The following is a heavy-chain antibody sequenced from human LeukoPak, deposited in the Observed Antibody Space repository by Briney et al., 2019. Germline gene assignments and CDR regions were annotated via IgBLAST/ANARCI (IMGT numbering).Heavy chain of an antibody. Sequence: SETLSLTCAVYGGSFSGYYWSWIRQPPGKGLEWIGEINHSGSTNYNPSLESRVTISVDTSKNQFSLKLSSVTAADTAVYYCARGQPLYSSGWYVNYWGQGTLVTVSS. V-gene: IGHV4-34*01. J-gene: IGHJ4*02. D-gene: IGHD6-19*01. CDR3: ARGQPLYSSGWYVNY. CDR1: GGSFSGYY. CDR2: INHSGST.